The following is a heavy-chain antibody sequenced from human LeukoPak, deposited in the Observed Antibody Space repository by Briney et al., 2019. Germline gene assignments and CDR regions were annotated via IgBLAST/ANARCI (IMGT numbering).Heavy chain of an antibody. J-gene: IGHJ4*02. V-gene: IGHV1-2*02. CDR2: INPNSGGT. CDR1: GYTFTGYY. Sequence: GASVKVSCKASGYTFTGYYMHWVRQAPGQGLEWMGGINPNSGGTNYAQKFQGRVIMTRDTSISTAYMELSRLRSDDTAVYYCAREIVSLGSDYWGQGTLVTVSS. CDR3: AREIVSLGSDY. D-gene: IGHD2/OR15-2a*01.